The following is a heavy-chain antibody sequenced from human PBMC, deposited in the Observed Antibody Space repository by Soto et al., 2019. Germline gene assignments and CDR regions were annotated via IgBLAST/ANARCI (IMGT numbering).Heavy chain of an antibody. D-gene: IGHD2-2*01. CDR1: PITVYNFAA. CDR2: ISGRGDHR. J-gene: IGHJ6*02. V-gene: IGHV3-23*01. CDR3: AKDRALENQTPYGMDV. Sequence: EMQLLESGGGLGQPGGSLRLSCVASPITVYNFAAMSWVRQTPERGLEWVSTISGRGDHRYYTDSGKGRFTISRYNSNNRLYLQMDGLRVDDTAVYYCAKDRALENQTPYGMDVLGQGTTVTV.